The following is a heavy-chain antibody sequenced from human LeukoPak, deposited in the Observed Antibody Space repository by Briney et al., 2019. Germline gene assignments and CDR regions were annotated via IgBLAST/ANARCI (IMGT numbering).Heavy chain of an antibody. V-gene: IGHV3-9*01. Sequence: PGRSLRLSCAASGFTFDDYAMHWVRQAPGKGLEWVSGISWNSGSIVYADSVKGRFTISRDNAKNSLYLQMNSLRAEDTALYYCAKDPSTESGYWGQGTLVTVSS. CDR1: GFTFDDYA. CDR3: AKDPSTESGY. D-gene: IGHD1-14*01. CDR2: ISWNSGSI. J-gene: IGHJ4*02.